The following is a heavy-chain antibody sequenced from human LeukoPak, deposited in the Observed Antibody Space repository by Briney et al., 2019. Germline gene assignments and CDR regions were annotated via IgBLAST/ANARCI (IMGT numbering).Heavy chain of an antibody. CDR3: ARGGPAYCSSTSCYTPTGY. Sequence: PSETLSLTCAVYGGSFSGYYWSWIRQPPGKGLEWIGEINHSGSTNYNPSLKSRVTISVDTSKNQFSLKLSSVTAADTAVYYCARGGPAYCSSTSCYTPTGYWGQGNLVTVSS. CDR2: INHSGST. J-gene: IGHJ4*02. CDR1: GGSFSGYY. D-gene: IGHD2-2*02. V-gene: IGHV4-34*01.